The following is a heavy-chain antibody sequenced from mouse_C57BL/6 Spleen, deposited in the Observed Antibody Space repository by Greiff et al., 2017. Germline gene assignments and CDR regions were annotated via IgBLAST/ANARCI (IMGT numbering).Heavy chain of an antibody. CDR3: ARDPLDYSNYDY. CDR1: GYTFTSYW. V-gene: IGHV1-52*01. D-gene: IGHD2-5*01. J-gene: IGHJ2*01. Sequence: QVHVKQPGAELVRPGSSVKLSCKASGYTFTSYWMHWVKQRPIQGLEWIGNIDPSDSETHYNQKFKDKATLTVDKSSSTAYMQLSSLTSEDSAVYYCARDPLDYSNYDYWGQGTTLTVSS. CDR2: IDPSDSET.